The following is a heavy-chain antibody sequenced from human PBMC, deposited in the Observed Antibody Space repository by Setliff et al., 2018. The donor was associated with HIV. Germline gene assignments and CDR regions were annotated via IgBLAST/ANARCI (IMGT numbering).Heavy chain of an antibody. CDR2: IVVGSGNT. Sequence: SVKVSCKASGFTFTISAVQWVRQARGQRLEWIGWIVVGSGNTNYAQKFQERVTITRDMSTSRAYMELSGLRTEDTAVYYCAADPQTGTTSYDAFDIWGQGTVVTVSS. D-gene: IGHD1-7*01. CDR3: AADPQTGTTSYDAFDI. V-gene: IGHV1-58*01. CDR1: GFTFTISA. J-gene: IGHJ3*02.